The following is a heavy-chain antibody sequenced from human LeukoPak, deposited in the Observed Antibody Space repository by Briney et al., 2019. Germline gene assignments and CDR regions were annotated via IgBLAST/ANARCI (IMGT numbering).Heavy chain of an antibody. D-gene: IGHD3-3*01. V-gene: IGHV3-74*01. CDR2: IKGDGIST. J-gene: IGHJ4*02. CDR3: AKDHYWSIDY. CDR1: GFDYSSNW. Sequence: GGSLRLSCAASGFDYSSNWMHWVRHAPGQGLVWVSRIKGDGISTNYADSVKGRFTISRDIAKNTLYLQMNSLRAEDTGVYYCAKDHYWSIDYWGRGTLVTVSS.